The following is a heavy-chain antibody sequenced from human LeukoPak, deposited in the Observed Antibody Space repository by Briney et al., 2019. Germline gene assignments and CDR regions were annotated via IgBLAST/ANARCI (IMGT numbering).Heavy chain of an antibody. J-gene: IGHJ4*02. CDR1: GGSISSYY. CDR3: ARKGGYNAGVFDY. Sequence: SETLSLTCTVSGGSISSYYWSWIRQPPGKGLEWIGNIYYSGSTNYNPSLKSRVTISVDTSKNQFSLKLSSVTAADTAVYYCARKGGYNAGVFDYWGQGTLVTVSS. D-gene: IGHD5-24*01. CDR2: IYYSGST. V-gene: IGHV4-59*12.